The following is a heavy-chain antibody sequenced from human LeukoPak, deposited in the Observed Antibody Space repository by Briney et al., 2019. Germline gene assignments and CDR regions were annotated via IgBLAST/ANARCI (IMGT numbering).Heavy chain of an antibody. CDR2: ISGSGGST. Sequence: GASVKVSCKVSGYTLTELSMHWVRQAPGKGLEWVSAISGSGGSTYYADSVKGRFTISRDNSKNTLYLQMNSLRAEDTAVYYCAKDGLDAFDIWGQGTMVTVSS. V-gene: IGHV3-23*01. CDR3: AKDGLDAFDI. J-gene: IGHJ3*02. CDR1: GYTLTELS.